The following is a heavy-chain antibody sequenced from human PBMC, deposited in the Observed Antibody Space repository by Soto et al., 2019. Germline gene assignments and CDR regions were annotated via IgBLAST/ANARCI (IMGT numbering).Heavy chain of an antibody. CDR1: GYTFTGYY. J-gene: IGHJ6*02. CDR3: ARTLVGATLAAAYYYYYGMDV. Sequence: ASVKVSCKTSGYTFTGYYMHWVRQAPGQGLEWMGWINPNSGDTNYAPKCQGRVTMTRETSFTTVYMDLTRLTSDDTAVYYCARTLVGATLAAAYYYYYGMDVWGQGTTVTVSS. V-gene: IGHV1-2*02. CDR2: INPNSGDT. D-gene: IGHD1-26*01.